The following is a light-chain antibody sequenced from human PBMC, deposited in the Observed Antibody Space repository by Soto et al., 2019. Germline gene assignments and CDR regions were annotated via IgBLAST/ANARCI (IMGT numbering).Light chain of an antibody. CDR1: SSDVGGYNY. Sequence: QSVLTQPASVSGSPGQSITISCTGTSSDVGGYNYVSWYQQHPGKAPKLMIYDVSIRPSGVSNRFSGSKSGNTASLTISGLQAEDEADYYYSSYTSSSTLLYVFGTGTKVTVL. V-gene: IGLV2-14*01. CDR2: DVS. J-gene: IGLJ1*01. CDR3: SSYTSSSTLLYV.